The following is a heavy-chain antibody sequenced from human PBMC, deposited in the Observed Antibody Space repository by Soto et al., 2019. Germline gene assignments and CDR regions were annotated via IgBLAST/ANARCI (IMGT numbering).Heavy chain of an antibody. D-gene: IGHD3-22*01. Sequence: GGSLRLSCAASGFTFTSYAMSWVRQAPGKGLEWVSAISGSGGSTYYADSVKGRFTISRDNSKTTLYLQMNSLRAEDTAVYYCAKIRGITMIVVVITRGYCDYWGRRTLGAVSS. J-gene: IGHJ4*02. CDR3: AKIRGITMIVVVITRGYCDY. V-gene: IGHV3-23*01. CDR2: ISGSGGST. CDR1: GFTFTSYA.